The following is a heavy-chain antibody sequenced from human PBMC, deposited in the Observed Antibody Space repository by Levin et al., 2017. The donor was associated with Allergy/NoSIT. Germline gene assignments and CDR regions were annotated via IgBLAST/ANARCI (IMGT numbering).Heavy chain of an antibody. D-gene: IGHD2-8*02. V-gene: IGHV1-2*02. CDR3: ARVVYDNDYYYGMDV. J-gene: IGHJ6*02. CDR1: GYTFTGYY. CDR2: INPNSGGT. Sequence: ASVKVSCKASGYTFTGYYMHWVRQAPGQGLEWMGWINPNSGGTKYAQKFQGRVTMTRDTSISTAYMELRRLRSDDTAVYYCARVVYDNDYYYGMDVWGQGTTVTVSS.